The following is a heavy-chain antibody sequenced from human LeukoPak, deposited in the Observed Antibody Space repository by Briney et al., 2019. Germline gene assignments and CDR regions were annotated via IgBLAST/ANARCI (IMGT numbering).Heavy chain of an antibody. D-gene: IGHD6-13*01. CDR3: ARHASSSWYRDAFDI. CDR1: GGSFSGYY. J-gene: IGHJ3*02. V-gene: IGHV4-59*08. Sequence: PSETLSLTCAVYGGSFSGYYWSWIRQPPGKGLEWIGYIYYSGSTNYNPSLKSRVTISVDTSKNQFSLKLSSVTAADTAVYYCARHASSSWYRDAFDIWGQGTMVTVSS. CDR2: IYYSGST.